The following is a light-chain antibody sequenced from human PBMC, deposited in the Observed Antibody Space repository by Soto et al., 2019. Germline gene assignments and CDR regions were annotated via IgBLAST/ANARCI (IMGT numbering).Light chain of an antibody. CDR3: QQYGSSPPRT. J-gene: IGKJ1*01. CDR1: QSVSSN. V-gene: IGKV3-20*01. CDR2: GAS. Sequence: EIVMTQSPATLSVSPGERATLSCRASQSVSSNLAWYQQKPGQAPRLLIYGASTRATDVPDRFSGSGSGADFTPTISRLEPEDFAVYYCQQYGSSPPRTFGQGTKVDIK.